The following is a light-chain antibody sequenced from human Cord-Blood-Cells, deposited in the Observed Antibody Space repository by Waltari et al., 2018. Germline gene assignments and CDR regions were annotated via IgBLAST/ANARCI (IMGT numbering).Light chain of an antibody. CDR1: QSISSY. Sequence: DIQMTQSPSSLSASVGDRVTITCRASQSISSYLNWYQQKPGQAPKLLIYAASSLQSEVPSRFSGSGSGTDFTLTISSLQPEDFATYYCQQSYSTPTFGQGTKLEIK. J-gene: IGKJ2*01. CDR3: QQSYSTPT. CDR2: AAS. V-gene: IGKV1-39*01.